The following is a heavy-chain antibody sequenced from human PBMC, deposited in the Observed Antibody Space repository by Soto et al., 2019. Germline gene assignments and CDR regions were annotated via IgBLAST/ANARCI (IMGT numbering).Heavy chain of an antibody. CDR2: IYYSGST. D-gene: IGHD2-15*01. Sequence: QVQLQESGPGLVKPSQTLSLTCTVSGGSISSGGYYWSWIRQHPGKCLEWIGYIYYSGSTYYNPSLKSRVTISVDTSKNQFSLKLSSVTAADTAVYYCARWVVVPYYFDYWGQGTLVTVSS. V-gene: IGHV4-31*03. CDR1: GGSISSGGYY. J-gene: IGHJ4*02. CDR3: ARWVVVPYYFDY.